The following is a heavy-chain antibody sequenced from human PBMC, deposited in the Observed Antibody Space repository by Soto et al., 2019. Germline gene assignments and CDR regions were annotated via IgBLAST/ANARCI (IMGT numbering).Heavy chain of an antibody. V-gene: IGHV3-23*01. CDR3: ARGQDDYGDSDVWFDP. D-gene: IGHD4-17*01. CDR2: ISGGGDST. J-gene: IGHJ5*02. CDR1: GFSFSSYG. Sequence: EEQLLESGGGLVQPGGSLILSCAASGFSFSSYGMSWVRQAPGKGLEWVAGISGGGDSTYYADSVKGRFTISRDKSKNTLYLQMNSLRDQDTAVYYCARGQDDYGDSDVWFDPWGQGTLVSVSS.